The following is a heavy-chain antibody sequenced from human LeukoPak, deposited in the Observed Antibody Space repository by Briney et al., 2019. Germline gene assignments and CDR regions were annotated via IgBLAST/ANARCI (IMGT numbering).Heavy chain of an antibody. CDR3: AAAYYGSGKFYGRPEFDP. CDR1: GYTLTELS. Sequence: GASVKVSCKVSGYTLTELSMHWVRQAPGKGLEWMGGFDPEDGETIYAQKFQGRVTMTEDTSTDTAYMELSSLRSEDTAVYYCAAAYYGSGKFYGRPEFDPWGQGTLVTVSS. V-gene: IGHV1-24*01. CDR2: FDPEDGET. J-gene: IGHJ5*02. D-gene: IGHD3-10*01.